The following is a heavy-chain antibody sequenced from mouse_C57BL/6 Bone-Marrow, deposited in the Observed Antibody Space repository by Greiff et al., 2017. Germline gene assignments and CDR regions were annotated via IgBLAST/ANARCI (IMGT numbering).Heavy chain of an antibody. D-gene: IGHD2-3*01. V-gene: IGHV1-69*01. CDR2: IDPSDSYT. CDR1: GYTFTSYW. Sequence: QVQLQQPGAELVMPGASVKLSCKASGYTFTSYWMHWVKQRPGQGLEWLGEIDPSDSYTNYNQKFKGKSTLTVDKSSSTAYMQLSSLTSEDSAVYYCARADGYFGYWGQGTTLTVSS. CDR3: ARADGYFGY. J-gene: IGHJ2*01.